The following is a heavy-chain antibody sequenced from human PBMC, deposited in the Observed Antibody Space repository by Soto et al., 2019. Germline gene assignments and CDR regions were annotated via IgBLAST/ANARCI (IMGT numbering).Heavy chain of an antibody. J-gene: IGHJ4*02. V-gene: IGHV1-3*01. CDR2: INAGNGNT. CDR3: ARTVGPNRWLVLGTTREATLGN. D-gene: IGHD6-19*01. Sequence: ASVKVSFKASGYTFTSYAMHWVRQAPGQRLEWMGWINAGNGNTKYSQKFQGRVTITRDTSASTAYMELSSLRSEDTAVYYCARTVGPNRWLVLGTTREATLGNWGQGTLVTVSS. CDR1: GYTFTSYA.